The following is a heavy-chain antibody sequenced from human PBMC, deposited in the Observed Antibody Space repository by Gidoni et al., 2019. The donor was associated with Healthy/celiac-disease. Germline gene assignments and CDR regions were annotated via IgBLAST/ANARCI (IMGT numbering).Heavy chain of an antibody. D-gene: IGHD3-22*01. J-gene: IGHJ5*02. V-gene: IGHV4-34*01. Sequence: VQLQQWGAGLLKPSETLSLTCAVHGGSFSGYYWSWIRQPPGKGLEWIGEINHSGSTNYNPSLKSRVTISVDTSKNQFSLKLSSVTAADTAVYYCARGGLNLGYDSSGYQPEVFDPWGQGTLVTVSS. CDR2: INHSGST. CDR1: GGSFSGYY. CDR3: ARGGLNLGYDSSGYQPEVFDP.